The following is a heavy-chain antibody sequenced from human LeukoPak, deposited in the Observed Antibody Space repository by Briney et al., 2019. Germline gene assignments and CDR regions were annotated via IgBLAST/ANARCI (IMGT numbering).Heavy chain of an antibody. J-gene: IGHJ4*02. CDR3: ARDFDYDFWSGYYSY. CDR2: INPNSGGT. V-gene: IGHV1-2*02. D-gene: IGHD3-3*01. CDR1: GYTFTGYY. Sequence: GASVKVSCKAFGYTFTGYYMHWVRQAPGQGLEWMGWINPNSGGTNYAQKFQGRVTMTRDTSISTAYMELSRLRSDDTAVYYCARDFDYDFWSGYYSYWGQGTLVTVSS.